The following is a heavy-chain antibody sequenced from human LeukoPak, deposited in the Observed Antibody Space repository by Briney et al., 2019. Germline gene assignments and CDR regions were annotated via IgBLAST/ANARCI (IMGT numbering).Heavy chain of an antibody. J-gene: IGHJ5*02. CDR3: ARRRGYSGYDLWFDP. Sequence: GESLKISCKGSGYTFSNYWIGWVSQMPGKGLEWMGIIYPGNSDTRYSPSFQGQVTMSADKSISTAYLQWSSLKATDTAMYYCARRRGYSGYDLWFDPWGQGTLVTVSS. CDR1: GYTFSNYW. V-gene: IGHV5-51*01. CDR2: IYPGNSDT. D-gene: IGHD5-12*01.